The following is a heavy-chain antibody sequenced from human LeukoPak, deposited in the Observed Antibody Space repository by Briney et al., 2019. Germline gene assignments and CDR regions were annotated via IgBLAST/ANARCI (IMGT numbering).Heavy chain of an antibody. Sequence: VASVKVSCKASGYTFTSYGISWVRQAPGQGLEWMGWISAYNGNTNYAQKLQGRVTMTTDTSTSTAYMELRSLRSDDTAVYYCARDSEGAVTTPGYYYYYGMDVWGQGTTVTVSS. D-gene: IGHD4-17*01. CDR1: GYTFTSYG. CDR3: ARDSEGAVTTPGYYYYYGMDV. CDR2: ISAYNGNT. V-gene: IGHV1-18*01. J-gene: IGHJ6*02.